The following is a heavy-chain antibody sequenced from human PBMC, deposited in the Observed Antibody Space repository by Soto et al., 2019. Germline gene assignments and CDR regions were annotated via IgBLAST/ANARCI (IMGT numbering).Heavy chain of an antibody. CDR2: INAANGDT. CDR3: VRRHVSETGMEWFDP. V-gene: IGHV1-3*01. CDR1: GYPFTLSC. Sequence: SATVFSPTSGYPFTLSCIHLVRATLEHRLGWMGWINAANGDTKYSPKFQGRVTITRDQSASTASMELSSLRSQDTAVYYCVRRHVSETGMEWFDPWGQVPLVTV. D-gene: IGHD1-1*01. J-gene: IGHJ5*02.